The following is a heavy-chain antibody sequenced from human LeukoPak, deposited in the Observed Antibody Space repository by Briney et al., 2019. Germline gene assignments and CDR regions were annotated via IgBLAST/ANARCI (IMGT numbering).Heavy chain of an antibody. CDR1: GYTFDDYG. V-gene: IGHV3-20*04. CDR3: ARTGSGGPPFDY. Sequence: SCKASGYTFDDYGMSWVRQAPGKGLEWVSGINWNGGSTGYADSVKGRFTISRDNAKNSLYLQMNSLRAEDTALYYCARTGSGGPPFDYWGQGTLVTVSS. D-gene: IGHD3-10*01. CDR2: INWNGGST. J-gene: IGHJ4*02.